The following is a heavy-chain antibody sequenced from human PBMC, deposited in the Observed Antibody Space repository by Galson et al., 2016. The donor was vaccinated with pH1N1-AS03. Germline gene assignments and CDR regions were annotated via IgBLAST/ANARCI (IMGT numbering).Heavy chain of an antibody. V-gene: IGHV4-59*08. CDR3: ASRGGRGAPLFDY. CDR2: IYYSGST. J-gene: IGHJ4*02. D-gene: IGHD3-10*01. Sequence: SETLSLTCTVSGGSISSYYWSWIRQPPGKGLEWIGYIYYSGSTNYNPSLKSRVTMSVDTSKNQLSLKLTSVTAADTAVYYCASRGGRGAPLFDYWGQGTLVTVSS. CDR1: GGSISSYY.